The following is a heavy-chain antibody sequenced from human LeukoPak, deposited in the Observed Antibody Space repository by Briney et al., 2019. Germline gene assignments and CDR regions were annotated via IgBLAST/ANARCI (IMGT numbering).Heavy chain of an antibody. J-gene: IGHJ4*02. CDR3: ARDTTTGGVDF. CDR1: GSTVSSKY. D-gene: IGHD2-8*02. CDR2: IYSGGTT. Sequence: GGSLRLSCAASGSTVSSKYMSWVRQAPGKGLEWVSVIYSGGTTYYADSVKGRFTISRDNSKNTLYLQMNSLRAEDTAVYYCARDTTTGGVDFWGQGTLVTVSS. V-gene: IGHV3-53*01.